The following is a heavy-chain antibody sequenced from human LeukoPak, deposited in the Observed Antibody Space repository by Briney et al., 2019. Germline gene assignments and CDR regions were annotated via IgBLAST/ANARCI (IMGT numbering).Heavy chain of an antibody. V-gene: IGHV1-3*01. Sequence: ASVKVSCKASGYTFTSYAMHWVRQAPGQRLEWMGWINAGNGNTKYSRKFQGRVTITRDTSASTAYMELSSLRSEDTAVYYCARSLRRGVVVVAATAYPDYWGQGTLVTVSS. CDR3: ARSLRRGVVVVAATAYPDY. CDR1: GYTFTSYA. CDR2: INAGNGNT. J-gene: IGHJ4*02. D-gene: IGHD2-15*01.